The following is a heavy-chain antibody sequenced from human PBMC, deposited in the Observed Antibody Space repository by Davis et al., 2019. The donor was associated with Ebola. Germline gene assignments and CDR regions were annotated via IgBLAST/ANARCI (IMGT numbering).Heavy chain of an antibody. CDR3: ARQQGFLEWFYGMDV. D-gene: IGHD3-3*01. CDR2: IDPSDSYT. V-gene: IGHV5-10-1*01. CDR1: GYSFTSYW. Sequence: GESLKISCKGSGYSFTSYWISWVRQMPGKGLEWMGRIDPSDSYTNYSPSFQGHVTISADKSISTAYLQWSSLKASDTAMYYCARQQGFLEWFYGMDVWGQGTTVTVSS. J-gene: IGHJ6*02.